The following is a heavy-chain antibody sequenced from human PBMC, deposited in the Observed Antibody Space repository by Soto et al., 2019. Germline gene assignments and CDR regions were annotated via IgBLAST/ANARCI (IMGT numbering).Heavy chain of an antibody. CDR2: ISYDGSNK. Sequence: GGSLRLSCAASGFTFSSYAMHWVRQAPGKGLEWVAVISYDGSNKYYADSVKGRFTISRDNSKNTLYLQMNTLRPEDTAFYYCVKSREFIHLWSAFDYWGQGTLVTVSS. J-gene: IGHJ4*02. CDR3: VKSREFIHLWSAFDY. D-gene: IGHD5-18*01. V-gene: IGHV3-30-3*01. CDR1: GFTFSSYA.